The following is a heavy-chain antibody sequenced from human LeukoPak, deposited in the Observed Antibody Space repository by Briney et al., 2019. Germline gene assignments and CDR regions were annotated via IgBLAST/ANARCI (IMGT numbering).Heavy chain of an antibody. CDR2: INPNSGGT. J-gene: IGHJ3*02. Sequence: GASVKVSCKASGYTFTGYYMHWVRQAPGQGLEWMGWINPNSGGTNYAQKFQGRVTMTRDTSISTAYMELSRLRSDDTAVYYCARGGPGYSYGAWDDAFDIWGQGTMVTVSS. CDR3: ARGGPGYSYGAWDDAFDI. V-gene: IGHV1-2*02. CDR1: GYTFTGYY. D-gene: IGHD5-18*01.